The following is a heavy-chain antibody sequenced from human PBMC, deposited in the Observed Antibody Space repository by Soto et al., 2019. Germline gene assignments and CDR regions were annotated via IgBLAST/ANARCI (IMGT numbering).Heavy chain of an antibody. CDR2: MNPNSGNT. J-gene: IGHJ4*02. V-gene: IGHV1-8*01. CDR1: GYTFTSYD. Sequence: GASVKVSCKASGYTFTSYDINWVRQATGQGLEWMGWMNPNSGNTGYAQKFQGRVTMTRNTSISTAYMELSSLRSEDTAVYYCATWDCTNGVCYTGWVLDYWGQGTLVTVSS. D-gene: IGHD2-8*01. CDR3: ATWDCTNGVCYTGWVLDY.